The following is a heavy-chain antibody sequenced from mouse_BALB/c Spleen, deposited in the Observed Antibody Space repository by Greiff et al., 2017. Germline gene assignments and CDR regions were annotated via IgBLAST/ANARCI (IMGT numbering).Heavy chain of an antibody. D-gene: IGHD2-3*01. J-gene: IGHJ1*01. CDR2: IDPSDSYT. Sequence: QVQLQQPGAELVKPGASVKMSCKASGYTFTSYWMHWVKQRPGQGLEWIGVIDPSDSYTSYNQKFKGKATLTVDTSSSTAYMQLSSLTSEDSAVYYCTRGRGWHSYRYFDVWGAGSTVTVS. CDR3: TRGRGWHSYRYFDV. CDR1: GYTFTSYW. V-gene: IGHV1S127*01.